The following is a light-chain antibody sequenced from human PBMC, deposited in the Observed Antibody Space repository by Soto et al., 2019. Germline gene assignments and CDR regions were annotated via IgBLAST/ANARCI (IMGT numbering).Light chain of an antibody. CDR1: QSVDSSY. CDR3: QQYGSSLYT. J-gene: IGKJ2*01. Sequence: ENVLTQSPGTLSLSPGERATLSCRASQSVDSSYLARYQQKPGQAPRLLIYGTSTRATGIPDRFSGSGSGTDFTLTINRLEPEDFAVYYCQQYGSSLYTFGQGTKLEIK. CDR2: GTS. V-gene: IGKV3-20*01.